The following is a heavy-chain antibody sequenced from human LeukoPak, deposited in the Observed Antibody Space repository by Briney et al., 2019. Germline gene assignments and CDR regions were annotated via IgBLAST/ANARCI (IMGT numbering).Heavy chain of an antibody. CDR3: ARGSMTTVTWWFDP. D-gene: IGHD4-17*01. CDR2: TYYRSKWYN. V-gene: IGHV6-1*01. CDR1: GDSVSSNSAA. Sequence: SQTLSLTCAISGDSVSSNSAAWNWIRQSPSRGLEWLGRTYYRSKWYNDYAVSVKSRITINPDTSKNQFSLKLSSVTAADTAVYYCARGSMTTVTWWFDPWGQGTLVTVSS. J-gene: IGHJ5*02.